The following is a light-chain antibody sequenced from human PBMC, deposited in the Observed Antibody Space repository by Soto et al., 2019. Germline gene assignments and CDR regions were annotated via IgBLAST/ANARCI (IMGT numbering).Light chain of an antibody. CDR3: QQYYDAPQT. CDR1: QSILYSSNNKNY. J-gene: IGKJ1*01. V-gene: IGKV4-1*01. Sequence: DIVMTQSPDSLAVSLGERATINCKSSQSILYSSNNKNYLAWYQQKPGQPPKLLIYWASTRESGVPDRFSGSGSGTDFTLTISSLQAGDVAVYYCQQYYDAPQTF. CDR2: WAS.